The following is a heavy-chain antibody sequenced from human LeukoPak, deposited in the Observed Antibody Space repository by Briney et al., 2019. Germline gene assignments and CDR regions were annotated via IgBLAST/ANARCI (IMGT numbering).Heavy chain of an antibody. Sequence: PSETLSLTCTVSGGSISSGGYYWSWIRQPPGKGLEWIGYIYHSGSTYYNPSLKSRVTISVDRSKNQFSLKLSSVTAADTAVYYCARSAAAAGTRWFDPWGQGTLVTVSS. CDR1: GGSISSGGYY. CDR2: IYHSGST. D-gene: IGHD6-13*01. J-gene: IGHJ5*02. V-gene: IGHV4-30-2*01. CDR3: ARSAAAAGTRWFDP.